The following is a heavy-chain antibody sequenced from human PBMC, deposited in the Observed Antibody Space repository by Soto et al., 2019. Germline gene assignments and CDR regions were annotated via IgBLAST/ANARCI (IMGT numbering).Heavy chain of an antibody. CDR1: GYTFTGYY. CDR3: ARDRGGGYNGMDV. V-gene: IGHV1-2*02. J-gene: IGHJ6*02. Sequence: ASVKVSCKASGYTFTGYYMHWVRQAPGQGLEWMGWINPNSGDTNHAQKFQGRVTMTRDTSISTAYMEMSRLRSDDTAVYYCARDRGGGYNGMDVWGQGTTVTVSS. CDR2: INPNSGDT. D-gene: IGHD3-16*01.